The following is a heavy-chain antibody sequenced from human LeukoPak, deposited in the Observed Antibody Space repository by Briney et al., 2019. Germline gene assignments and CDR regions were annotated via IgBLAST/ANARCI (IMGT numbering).Heavy chain of an antibody. V-gene: IGHV3-66*01. D-gene: IGHD1-1*01. CDR2: IYMGRRT. CDR1: GFTLRNNF. J-gene: IGHJ4*02. CDR3: AGRPSWSDGSDY. Sequence: PGGSLRLSCAASGFTLRNNFMRGVRQAPGEGLEGVALIYMGRRTYYAGAVKGRLTITKDSSNNTLFLQMNRRRGEDTAVYYCAGRPSWSDGSDYWGEGTLVTVSS.